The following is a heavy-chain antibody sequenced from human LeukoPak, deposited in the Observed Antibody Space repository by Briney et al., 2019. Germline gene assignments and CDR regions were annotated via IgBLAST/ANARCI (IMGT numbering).Heavy chain of an antibody. CDR2: INPSGGST. D-gene: IGHD2-21*02. CDR1: GYTFTSYY. CDR3: ARARRVVVTAKPYYYYMDV. Sequence: ASVKVSCKASGYTFTSYYMHWVRQAPGQGLEWMGIINPSGGSTSYAQKFQGRVTMTRDMSTSTVYMELSSLRSEDTAVYYCARARRVVVTAKPYYYYMDVWGKGTTVTVSS. J-gene: IGHJ6*03. V-gene: IGHV1-46*01.